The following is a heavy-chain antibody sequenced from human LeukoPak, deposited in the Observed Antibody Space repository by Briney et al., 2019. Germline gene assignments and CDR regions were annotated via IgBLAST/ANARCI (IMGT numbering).Heavy chain of an antibody. Sequence: SETLSLTCAVYGGSFSGYYWSWIRQPPGKGLEWIGYIYYSGSTYYNPSLKSRVTISVDTSKNQFSLKLSSVTAADTAVYYCAREADPNWFDPWGQGTLVTVSS. CDR3: AREADPNWFDP. D-gene: IGHD6-19*01. J-gene: IGHJ5*02. CDR1: GGSFSGYY. V-gene: IGHV4-34*09. CDR2: IYYSGST.